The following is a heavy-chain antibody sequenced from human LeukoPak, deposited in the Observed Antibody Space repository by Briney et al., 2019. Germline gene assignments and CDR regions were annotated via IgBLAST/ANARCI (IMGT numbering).Heavy chain of an antibody. V-gene: IGHV4-30-2*01. CDR1: GGSISSGGYS. Sequence: PSETLSLTCAVSGGSISSGGYSWSWIRQPPGKGLEWIGEINHSGSTNYNPSLKSRVTISVDTSKNQFSLKLSSVTAADTAVYYCVVVNRIDAFDIWGQGTMVTVSS. J-gene: IGHJ3*02. CDR2: INHSGST. CDR3: VVVNRIDAFDI. D-gene: IGHD3-22*01.